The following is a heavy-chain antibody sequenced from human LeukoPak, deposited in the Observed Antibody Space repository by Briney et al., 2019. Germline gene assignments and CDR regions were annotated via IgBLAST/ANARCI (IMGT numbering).Heavy chain of an antibody. CDR1: GYSFTSYW. Sequence: RGESLKISCKGSGYSFTSYWIGWVRQMPGKGLEWMGIIYPGDSDTRYSPSFQGQVTISADKSISTAYLQWSSLKASDTAMYYCARLSWQWLVRGYFDYWGQGTLVTVSS. CDR3: ARLSWQWLVRGYFDY. CDR2: IYPGDSDT. V-gene: IGHV5-51*01. D-gene: IGHD6-19*01. J-gene: IGHJ4*02.